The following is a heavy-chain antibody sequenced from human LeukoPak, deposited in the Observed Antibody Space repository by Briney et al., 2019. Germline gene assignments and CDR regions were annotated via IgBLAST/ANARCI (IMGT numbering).Heavy chain of an antibody. CDR3: ARGLTTHAGTFDY. V-gene: IGHV4-59*01. CDR1: GGSISRYY. Sequence: SETLSLTCSVSGGSISRYYMSWIRQPPGKGREGTGYIDYSGTTDYNPSLKSRITISVDTSKHQFSLRLNSVTAADTAGYYCARGLTTHAGTFDYWGQGTLVTVSS. CDR2: IDYSGTT. J-gene: IGHJ4*02. D-gene: IGHD6-13*01.